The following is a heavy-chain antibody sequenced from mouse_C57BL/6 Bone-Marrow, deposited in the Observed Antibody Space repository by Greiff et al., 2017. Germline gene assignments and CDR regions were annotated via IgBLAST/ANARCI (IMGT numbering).Heavy chain of an antibody. CDR1: GFTFSDYY. Sequence: EVKLEESGGGLVQPGGSLKLSCAASGFTFSDYYMYWVRQTPEKRLEWVAYISNGGGSTYYPDTVKGRFTISRDNAKNTLYLQMSRLKSEDTAMYYCARGIYYYGSSYPYWYFDVWGTGTTVTVSS. V-gene: IGHV5-12*01. CDR2: ISNGGGST. J-gene: IGHJ1*03. D-gene: IGHD1-1*01. CDR3: ARGIYYYGSSYPYWYFDV.